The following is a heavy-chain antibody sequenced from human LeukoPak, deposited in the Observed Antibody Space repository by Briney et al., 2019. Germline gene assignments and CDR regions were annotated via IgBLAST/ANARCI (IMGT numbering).Heavy chain of an antibody. CDR2: IKTYNGDT. D-gene: IGHD6-19*01. J-gene: IGHJ6*02. CDR1: GYTFTTYG. CDR3: ARDGGQQWLTNYYSYGMDV. Sequence: GASVKVSCRASGYTFTTYGINWVRQAPGQSLEWVGWIKTYNGDTNSAQNLQDRIIMTTDTSTGTAYMELRSLRSDDTAVYYCARDGGQQWLTNYYSYGMDVWGQGTTVTVSS. V-gene: IGHV1-18*01.